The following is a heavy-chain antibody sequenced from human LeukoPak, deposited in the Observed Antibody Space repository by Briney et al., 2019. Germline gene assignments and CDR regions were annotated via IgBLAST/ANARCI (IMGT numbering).Heavy chain of an antibody. V-gene: IGHV1-18*01. Sequence: ASVKVSCKAFGYTFTSYGISWVRQAPGQGLEWMGWISAYNGNTNYAQKLQGRVTMTTDTSTSTAYMELRSLRSDDTAVYYCARETGGVVPAASFDYWGQGTLVTVSS. CDR2: ISAYNGNT. CDR3: ARETGGVVPAASFDY. J-gene: IGHJ4*02. D-gene: IGHD2-2*01. CDR1: GYTFTSYG.